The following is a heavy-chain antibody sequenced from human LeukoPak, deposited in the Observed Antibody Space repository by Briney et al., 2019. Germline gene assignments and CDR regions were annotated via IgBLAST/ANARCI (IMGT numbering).Heavy chain of an antibody. CDR2: FSGNGGST. V-gene: IGHV3-23*01. D-gene: IGHD1/OR15-1a*01. Sequence: GGSLRLSCAASGFTFSSYAISWVRQAPGKGLEWVSGFSGNGGSTYYADSVKGRFTISRDNSKNTLYLQMTSLRAEDTAVYYCAKAGNIRFDYWGQGTLVTVSS. CDR3: AKAGNIRFDY. CDR1: GFTFSSYA. J-gene: IGHJ4*02.